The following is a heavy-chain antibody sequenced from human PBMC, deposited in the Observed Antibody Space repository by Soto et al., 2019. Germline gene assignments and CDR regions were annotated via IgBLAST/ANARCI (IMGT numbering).Heavy chain of an antibody. CDR3: ARVNKYSSSWYWFDP. D-gene: IGHD6-13*01. J-gene: IGHJ5*02. V-gene: IGHV4-4*02. CDR1: GGSISSSNW. CDR2: IYHSGST. Sequence: SETLSLTCAVSGGSISSSNWWSWVRQPPGKGLEWIGEIYHSGSTNYNPSLKSRVTISVDKSKNQFSLKLSSVTAADTAVYYCARVNKYSSSWYWFDPWGQGTLVTVSS.